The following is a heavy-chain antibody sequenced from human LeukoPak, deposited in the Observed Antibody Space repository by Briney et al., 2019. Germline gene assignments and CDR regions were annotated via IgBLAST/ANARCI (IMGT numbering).Heavy chain of an antibody. V-gene: IGHV3-74*01. J-gene: IGHJ4*02. CDR1: GFTFSSHW. Sequence: GGSLRLSCAASGFTFSSHWMHWVRQAPGEGLVWVSRVYNDGSTTNYADSVRGRFTISRDNANNTLYLQMNSLRAEDMAVYYCARESGSSRFFDYWGQGTLVTVSS. D-gene: IGHD6-6*01. CDR2: VYNDGSTT. CDR3: ARESGSSRFFDY.